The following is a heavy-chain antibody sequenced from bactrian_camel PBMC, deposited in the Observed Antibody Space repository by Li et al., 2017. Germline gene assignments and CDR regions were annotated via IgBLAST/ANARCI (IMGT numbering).Heavy chain of an antibody. D-gene: IGHD4*01. CDR3: VRFDVYYSDFDRRMTDYNY. Sequence: QLVESGGGLVLPGGSLVLSCAASGFTFSSRSMAWVRQAPGKGLEWVSTISSGGGTIDYSNSVKGRFTVSRDDVKNTAYLQMNSLKPEDTAVYYCVRFDVYYSDFDRRMTDYNYWGQGTQVTVS. CDR2: ISSGGGTI. J-gene: IGHJ4*01. CDR1: GFTFSSRS. V-gene: IGHV3S25*01.